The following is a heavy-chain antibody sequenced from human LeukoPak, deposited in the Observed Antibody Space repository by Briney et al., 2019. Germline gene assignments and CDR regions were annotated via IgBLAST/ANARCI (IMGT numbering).Heavy chain of an antibody. D-gene: IGHD2-2*01. Sequence: GGSLRLSCAASGFTFDDYGMSWVRQAPGKGLEWVSAISGSGGSTYYADSVKGRFTISRDNSKNTLYLQMNSLRAEDTAVYYCAKDRIRYCSSTSCSASGFDYWGQGTLVTVSS. CDR3: AKDRIRYCSSTSCSASGFDY. CDR2: ISGSGGST. J-gene: IGHJ4*02. V-gene: IGHV3-23*01. CDR1: GFTFDDYG.